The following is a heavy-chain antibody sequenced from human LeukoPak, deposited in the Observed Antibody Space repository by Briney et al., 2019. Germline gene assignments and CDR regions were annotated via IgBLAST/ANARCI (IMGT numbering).Heavy chain of an antibody. J-gene: IGHJ3*02. V-gene: IGHV3-23*01. CDR2: ISGSGGST. Sequence: PGGSLRLSCAASGFTFSSYAMSWVRQAPGKGLEWVSAISGSGGSTYYADSVKGRFTISRDNSKNTLYLQMNSLRAEDTAVYYCAKDDQGYYYDSSGYPGGGAFDIWGQGTMVTVSS. CDR3: AKDDQGYYYDSSGYPGGGAFDI. D-gene: IGHD3-22*01. CDR1: GFTFSSYA.